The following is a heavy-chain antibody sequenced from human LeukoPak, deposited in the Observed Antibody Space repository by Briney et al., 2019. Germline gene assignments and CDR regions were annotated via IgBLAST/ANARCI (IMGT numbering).Heavy chain of an antibody. CDR1: GGSISSSSYY. D-gene: IGHD2-15*01. V-gene: IGHV4-39*07. Sequence: PSETLSLTCTVSGGSISSSSYYWGWIRQPPGKGLEWIGSIYYSGSTYYNPSLKSRVTISVDTSKNQFSLKLSSVTAADTAVYYCARGIVVVVAATSDWFDPWGQGTLVTVSS. CDR2: IYYSGST. J-gene: IGHJ5*02. CDR3: ARGIVVVVAATSDWFDP.